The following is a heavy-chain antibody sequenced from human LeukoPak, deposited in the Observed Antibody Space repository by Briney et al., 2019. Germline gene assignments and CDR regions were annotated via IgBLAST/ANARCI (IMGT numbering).Heavy chain of an antibody. CDR2: ISGSGGST. Sequence: GGSLRLSCAASRFTFSSYAMSWVRQAPGKGLEWVSAISGSGGSTYYADSVKGRFTISRDNSKNTLYLQMNSLRAEDTAVYYCAKDRRIAVNFHFDYWGQGTLVTVSS. CDR3: AKDRRIAVNFHFDY. D-gene: IGHD6-19*01. J-gene: IGHJ4*02. CDR1: RFTFSSYA. V-gene: IGHV3-23*01.